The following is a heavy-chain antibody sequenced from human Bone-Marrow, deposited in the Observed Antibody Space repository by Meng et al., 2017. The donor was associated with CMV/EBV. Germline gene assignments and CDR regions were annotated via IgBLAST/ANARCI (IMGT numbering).Heavy chain of an antibody. V-gene: IGHV3-21*04. J-gene: IGHJ4*02. CDR2: ISSSSSYI. D-gene: IGHD3-3*01. CDR1: RFTFSGYN. Sequence: GESLKISCAASRFTFSGYNMNWVRQAPGKGLEWVSSISSSSSYIYYADSVKGRFTISRDNAKNTLYLQMNSLRAEDTAVYYCAKVWDYDFWSGAIYNWNDEPEEDYWGQGTLVTVSS. CDR3: AKVWDYDFWSGAIYNWNDEPEEDY.